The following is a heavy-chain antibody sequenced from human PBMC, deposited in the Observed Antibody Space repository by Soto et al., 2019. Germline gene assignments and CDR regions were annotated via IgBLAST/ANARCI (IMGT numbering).Heavy chain of an antibody. J-gene: IGHJ4*02. D-gene: IGHD6-13*01. CDR3: AREADIAAAGTFDY. CDR1: GGTFSSYA. V-gene: IGHV1-69*13. Sequence: SVKVSCKASGGTFSSYAISWVRQAPGQGLEWMGGIIPIFGTANYAQKFQGRVTITADESTSTAYMELSSLRSEDTAVYYCAREADIAAAGTFDYWGQGTLVTVSS. CDR2: IIPIFGTA.